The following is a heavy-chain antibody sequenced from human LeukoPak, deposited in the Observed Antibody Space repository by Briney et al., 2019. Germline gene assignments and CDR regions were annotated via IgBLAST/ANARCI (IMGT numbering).Heavy chain of an antibody. CDR2: IYYSGST. J-gene: IGHJ4*02. V-gene: IGHV4-61*01. D-gene: IGHD6-13*01. CDR3: AREQAAGGLDY. Sequence: SETRSLTCTVSGGSVSSGSYYWSWIRQPPGKGLEWIGYIYYSGSTNYNPSLKSRVTISVDTSKNQFSLKLSSVTAADTAVYYCAREQAAGGLDYWGQGTLVAVSS. CDR1: GGSVSSGSYY.